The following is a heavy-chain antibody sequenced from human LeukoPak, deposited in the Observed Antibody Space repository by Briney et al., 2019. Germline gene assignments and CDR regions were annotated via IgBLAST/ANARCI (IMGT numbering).Heavy chain of an antibody. J-gene: IGHJ4*02. CDR1: GGSISGSSYY. Sequence: SETLSLTCTVSGGSISGSSYYWGWIRQPPGKGLEWIGSIYYSGSTYYNPSLKSRVTISVDTSKNQFSLKLSSVTAADTAVYYCAREQWLARSYFFDYWGQGTLVTVSS. D-gene: IGHD6-19*01. V-gene: IGHV4-39*02. CDR2: IYYSGST. CDR3: AREQWLARSYFFDY.